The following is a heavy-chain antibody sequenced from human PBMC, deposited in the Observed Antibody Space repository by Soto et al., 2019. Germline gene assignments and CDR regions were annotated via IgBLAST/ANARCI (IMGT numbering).Heavy chain of an antibody. D-gene: IGHD6-6*01. Sequence: PSETLSLTCTVSGGSISSYYWSWIRQPPGKGLEWIGYIYYSGSTNYNPSLKSRVTISVDTSKNQFSLKLSSVTAADTAVYYCARDRARPRYYGMDVWGQGTTVTVSS. J-gene: IGHJ6*02. CDR3: ARDRARPRYYGMDV. V-gene: IGHV4-59*01. CDR1: GGSISSYY. CDR2: IYYSGST.